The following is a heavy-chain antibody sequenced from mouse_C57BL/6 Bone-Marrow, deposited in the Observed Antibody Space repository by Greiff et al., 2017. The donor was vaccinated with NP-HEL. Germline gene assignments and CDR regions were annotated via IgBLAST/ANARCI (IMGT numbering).Heavy chain of an antibody. CDR3: ASLCGELRRDY. Sequence: QVQLQQPGAELVKPGASVKLSCTASGYTFTSYWMHWVKQRPGQGLEWIGMIHPNSGSTNYNEKFKSKATLTVNKSSSTAYMQLSSLTSEDSAVYYCASLCGELRRDYWGQGTTVTVSS. CDR2: IHPNSGST. CDR1: GYTFTSYW. J-gene: IGHJ2*01. D-gene: IGHD2-12*01. V-gene: IGHV1-64*01.